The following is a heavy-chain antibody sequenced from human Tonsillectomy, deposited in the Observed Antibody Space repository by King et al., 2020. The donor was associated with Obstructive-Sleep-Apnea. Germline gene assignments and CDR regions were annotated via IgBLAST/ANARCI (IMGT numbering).Heavy chain of an antibody. V-gene: IGHV4-59*08. Sequence: QLQESGPGLVKPSETLSLTCTVSGGSIRSYYWSWIRQPPGKGLEWIGYIYYNGSTNYNPSLKSRVTISVDTSKNQFSLKVNSVTAADTAVYYCARLTAVAGRFYFDYWGQGTLVTVSS. CDR3: ARLTAVAGRFYFDY. D-gene: IGHD6-19*01. CDR1: GGSIRSYY. J-gene: IGHJ4*02. CDR2: IYYNGST.